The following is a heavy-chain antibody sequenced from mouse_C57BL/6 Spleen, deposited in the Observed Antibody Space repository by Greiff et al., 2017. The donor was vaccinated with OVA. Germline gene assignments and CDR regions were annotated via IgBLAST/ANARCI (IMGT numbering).Heavy chain of an antibody. CDR2: ISSGSSTI. Sequence: EVMLVESGGGLVKPGGSLKLSCAASGFTFSDYGMHWVRQAPEKGLEWVAYISSGSSTIYYADTVKGRFTISRDNAKNTLFLQMTSLRSEDTAMYYCARPLYYGSSYCDYWGQGTTLTVSS. J-gene: IGHJ2*01. D-gene: IGHD1-1*01. V-gene: IGHV5-17*01. CDR3: ARPLYYGSSYCDY. CDR1: GFTFSDYG.